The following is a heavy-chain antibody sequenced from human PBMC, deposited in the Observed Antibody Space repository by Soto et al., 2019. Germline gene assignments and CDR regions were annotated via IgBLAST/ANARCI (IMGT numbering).Heavy chain of an antibody. CDR2: IDPSDSYT. CDR3: ARHPGTDYGMDV. Sequence: GESLNISCKGSGYSFTSYWISWARQMPGKGLEWMGRIDPSDSYTNYSPPFQGHVTISADKSISTAYLQWSSLKASDTAMYYCARHPGTDYGMDVWGQGTTVTVSS. V-gene: IGHV5-10-1*01. J-gene: IGHJ6*02. D-gene: IGHD1-1*01. CDR1: GYSFTSYW.